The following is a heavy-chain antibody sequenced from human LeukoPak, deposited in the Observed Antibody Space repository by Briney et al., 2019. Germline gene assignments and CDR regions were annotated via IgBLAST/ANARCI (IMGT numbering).Heavy chain of an antibody. D-gene: IGHD2-15*01. J-gene: IGHJ4*02. CDR2: IDPSGSGT. CDR1: GYTFIHYY. V-gene: IGHV1-46*01. CDR3: ARVSSSCSGGSCYSPLDY. Sequence: ASVKVSCKASGYTFIHYYMHWVRQAPGQGLEWMGIIDPSGSGTTYAQKFQGRVTMTRDMSTSTAYMELSSLRSDDTAVYYCARVSSSCSGGSCYSPLDYWGQGTLVTVSS.